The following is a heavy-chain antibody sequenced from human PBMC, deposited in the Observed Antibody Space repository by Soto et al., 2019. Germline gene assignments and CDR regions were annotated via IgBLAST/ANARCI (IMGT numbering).Heavy chain of an antibody. Sequence: QVQLVQSGAEVKKPGSSVKVSCKASGGTFSSYAISWVRQAPGQGLEWMGGIIPIFGTANYAQKFEGRVTITADESTSKAYMELSSLRSEDTAVYYCARDPRGVAVAGTSEYFQHWGQGTLVTVSS. CDR3: ARDPRGVAVAGTSEYFQH. D-gene: IGHD6-19*01. J-gene: IGHJ1*01. CDR1: GGTFSSYA. V-gene: IGHV1-69*01. CDR2: IIPIFGTA.